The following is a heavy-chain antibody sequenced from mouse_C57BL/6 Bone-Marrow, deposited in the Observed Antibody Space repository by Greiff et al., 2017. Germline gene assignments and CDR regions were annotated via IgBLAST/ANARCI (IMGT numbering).Heavy chain of an antibody. CDR2: IDPANGNT. J-gene: IGHJ1*03. CDR3: ARPYYYGSSWGFDV. D-gene: IGHD1-1*01. Sequence: EVQLQQSVAELVRPGASVKLSCTASGFNIKNTYMHWVKQRPEQGLEWIGRIDPANGNTKYAPKFKGTATITADTASNPAYLQLSSLTSEDTAIYFCARPYYYGSSWGFDVWGTGTTVTVSS. V-gene: IGHV14-3*01. CDR1: GFNIKNTY.